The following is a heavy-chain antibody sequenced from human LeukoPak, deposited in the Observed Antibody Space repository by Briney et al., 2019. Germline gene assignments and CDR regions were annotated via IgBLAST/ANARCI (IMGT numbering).Heavy chain of an antibody. CDR1: GYTFTDYY. D-gene: IGHD2-2*01. CDR3: ARANFLYCSSTTCLFDY. V-gene: IGHV1-2*02. CDR2: INPNDGDT. Sequence: KPGASVKVSCKACGYTFTDYYMHWVRQAPGQGFEWMGWINPNDGDTNYAQKFQGRVTMTRDTSISTAHMEVSRLRSDDTAVYYCARANFLYCSSTTCLFDYWGQGTLVTVSS. J-gene: IGHJ4*02.